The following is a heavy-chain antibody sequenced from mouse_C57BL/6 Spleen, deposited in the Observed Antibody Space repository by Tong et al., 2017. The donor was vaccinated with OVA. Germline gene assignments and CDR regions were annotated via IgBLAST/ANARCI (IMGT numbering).Heavy chain of an antibody. CDR1: GFNIKDTY. D-gene: IGHD2-1*01. J-gene: IGHJ1*01. Sequence: EVQLQESGAELVKPGASVKLSCTASGFNIKDTYMHWVKQRPEQGLEWIGRIDPANGNTKYDPKVQGKATITADTSSIAGYLQLSSLTSEDSAVYYCARSYGNSCYFDVWGAGTPVTVSS. CDR2: IDPANGNT. CDR3: ARSYGNSCYFDV. V-gene: IGHV14-3*02.